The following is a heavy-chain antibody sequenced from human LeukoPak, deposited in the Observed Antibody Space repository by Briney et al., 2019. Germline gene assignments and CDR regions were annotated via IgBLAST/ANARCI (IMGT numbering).Heavy chain of an antibody. CDR3: ARDPVGDILTGYHAFDI. CDR2: IYNSGST. Sequence: GGSLRLSCAASGFTVSTNFISWVHQAPGKGLEWVSVIYNSGSTYYADSVKGRFTISRDNSKNTLYLHMNSLRAEDTAVYYCARDPVGDILTGYHAFDIWGQGTMVTVSS. D-gene: IGHD3-9*01. CDR1: GFTVSTNF. J-gene: IGHJ3*02. V-gene: IGHV3-53*01.